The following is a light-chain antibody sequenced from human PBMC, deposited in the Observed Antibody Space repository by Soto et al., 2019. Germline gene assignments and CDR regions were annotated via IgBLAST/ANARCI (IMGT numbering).Light chain of an antibody. V-gene: IGLV2-14*03. CDR2: DVS. J-gene: IGLJ1*01. Sequence: QSVLTQRASVSGSPGQSITISCTGTSSDVGGYDYVSWYQHHPGKAPKLMIYDVSNRPSGVSNRFSGSKSGNTASLTISGLQAEDEADYYCRSYTSSSLYVFGTGTKVTVL. CDR3: RSYTSSSLYV. CDR1: SSDVGGYDY.